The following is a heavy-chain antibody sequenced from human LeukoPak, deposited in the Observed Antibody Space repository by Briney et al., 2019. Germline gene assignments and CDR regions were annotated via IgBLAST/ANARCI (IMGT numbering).Heavy chain of an antibody. D-gene: IGHD6-13*01. CDR3: AKESSSNWFDP. Sequence: GGSLRLSCAASGFNVSSNYMTWVRQAPGKGLGWVSSISSSSSYIYYADSVKGRFTISRDNAKNSLYLQMNSLRAEDTAVYYCAKESSSNWFDPWGQGTLVTVSS. CDR1: GFNVSSNY. J-gene: IGHJ5*02. V-gene: IGHV3-21*01. CDR2: ISSSSSYI.